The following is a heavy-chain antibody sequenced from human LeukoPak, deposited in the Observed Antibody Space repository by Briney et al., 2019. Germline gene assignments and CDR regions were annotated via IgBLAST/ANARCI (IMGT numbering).Heavy chain of an antibody. CDR3: ARGSNWFDP. CDR2: IYYSGST. J-gene: IGHJ5*02. V-gene: IGHV4-59*11. Sequence: SETLSLTCTVSGGSISPHYWSWIRQIPGKGLEWIGYIYYSGSTNYNPSLKSRVTISVDTSKNQFSLKLSSVTAADTAVYYCARGSNWFDPWGQGTLVTVSS. CDR1: GGSISPHY.